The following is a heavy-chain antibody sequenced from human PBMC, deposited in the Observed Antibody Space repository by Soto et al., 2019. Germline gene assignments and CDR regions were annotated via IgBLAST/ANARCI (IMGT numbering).Heavy chain of an antibody. CDR3: ARDLGGLHGA. CDR1: GGSISSYY. J-gene: IGHJ3*01. CDR2: IYYSGST. Sequence: SETLSLTCTVSGGSISSYYWSCIRQPPGKGLEWIGYIYYSGSTNYNPSLKSRVTISVDTSKNQFSLKLSSVTAADTAVYYCARDLGGLHGAWGQGTMVTVSS. V-gene: IGHV4-59*01. D-gene: IGHD2-15*01.